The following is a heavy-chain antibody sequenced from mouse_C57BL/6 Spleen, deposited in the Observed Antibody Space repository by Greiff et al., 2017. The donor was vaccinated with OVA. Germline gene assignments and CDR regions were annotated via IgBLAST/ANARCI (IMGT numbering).Heavy chain of an antibody. CDR3: ARDERDYYGSSYYY. CDR2: ISDGGSYT. D-gene: IGHD1-1*01. V-gene: IGHV5-4*01. J-gene: IGHJ2*01. Sequence: EVKVVESGGGLVKPGGSLKLSCAASGFTFSSYAMSWVRQTPETRLEWVATISDGGSYTYSPDHVKGRFTISRDNAKNNLYLQMSHLKSEDTAMYYCARDERDYYGSSYYYWGQGTTLTVSS. CDR1: GFTFSSYA.